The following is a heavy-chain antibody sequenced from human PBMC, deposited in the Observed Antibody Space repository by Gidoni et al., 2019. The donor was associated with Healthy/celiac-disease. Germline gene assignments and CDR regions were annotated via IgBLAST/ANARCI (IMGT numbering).Heavy chain of an antibody. J-gene: IGHJ6*02. CDR3: ARDGQLLNYYYYYYGMDV. CDR1: GYTFTSYG. D-gene: IGHD6-19*01. CDR2: ISAYNGNT. V-gene: IGHV1-18*01. Sequence: QVQLVQSGAEVKKPGASVKVSCKASGYTFTSYGISWVRQAPGQGLEWMGWISAYNGNTTSAQQLQGRVTMTTDTSTSTAYMELRILRSDDTAVYYCARDGQLLNYYYYYYGMDVWGQGTTVTVSS.